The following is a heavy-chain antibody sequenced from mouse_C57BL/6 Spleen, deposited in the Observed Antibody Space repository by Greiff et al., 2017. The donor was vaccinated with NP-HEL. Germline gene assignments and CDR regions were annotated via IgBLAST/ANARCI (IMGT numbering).Heavy chain of an antibody. CDR1: GYTFTSYW. CDR3: AREITTVVEGYFDY. V-gene: IGHV1-52*01. CDR2: IDPSDSET. Sequence: QVQLQQPGAELVRPGSSVKLSCKASGYTFTSYWMHWVQQRPIQGLEWIGNIDPSDSETHYNQKFKDKATLTVDKYSSTAYMQLSSLTSEDSAVYYCAREITTVVEGYFDYWGQGTPLTVSS. D-gene: IGHD1-1*01. J-gene: IGHJ2*01.